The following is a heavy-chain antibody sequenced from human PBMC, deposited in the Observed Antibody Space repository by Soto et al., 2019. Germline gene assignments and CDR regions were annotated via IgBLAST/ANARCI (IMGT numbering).Heavy chain of an antibody. V-gene: IGHV3-33*01. J-gene: IGHJ4*02. Sequence: QVQLVESGGGVVQPGRSLRLSCAASGFTFSSYGMHWVRQAPGKGLEWVAVIWYDGSNKYYADSVKGRFTISRDNYKNTLELQMSSLSDEDTAVYYCARERVIAVDGAYFDYWGQGTLVAGSS. CDR2: IWYDGSNK. CDR1: GFTFSSYG. D-gene: IGHD6-19*01. CDR3: ARERVIAVDGAYFDY.